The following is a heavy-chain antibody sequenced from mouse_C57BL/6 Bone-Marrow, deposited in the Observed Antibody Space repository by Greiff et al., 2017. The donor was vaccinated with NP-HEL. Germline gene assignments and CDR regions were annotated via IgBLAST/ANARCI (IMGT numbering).Heavy chain of an antibody. CDR1: GYTFTDYN. CDR2: INPNNGGT. Sequence: VQLQQSGPELVKPGASVKMSCKASGYTFTDYNMHWVKQSHGKSLEWIGYINPNNGGTSYNQKFKGKATLTVNKSSSTAYMELRSLTSEDSAVYYCARGGPYYSNYGAYWGQGTLVTVSA. D-gene: IGHD2-5*01. CDR3: ARGGPYYSNYGAY. J-gene: IGHJ3*01. V-gene: IGHV1-22*01.